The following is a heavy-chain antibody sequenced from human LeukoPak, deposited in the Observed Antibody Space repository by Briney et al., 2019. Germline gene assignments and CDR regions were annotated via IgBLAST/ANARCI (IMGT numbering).Heavy chain of an antibody. D-gene: IGHD3-22*01. CDR2: IHLSGIT. CDR1: GGSISSYQW. V-gene: IGHV4-4*02. Sequence: SETLSLTCAVSGGSISSYQWWSWVRQTPEKGLEWIGEIHLSGITHYNPSLKSRVTMSIDKSKNQFSLNLNSVTAADTAVYYCARVISSAWRQNDLWGQGTLVTVSS. CDR3: ARVISSAWRQNDL. J-gene: IGHJ5*02.